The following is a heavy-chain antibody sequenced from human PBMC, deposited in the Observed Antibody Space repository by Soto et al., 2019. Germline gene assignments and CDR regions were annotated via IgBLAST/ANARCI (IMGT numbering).Heavy chain of an antibody. D-gene: IGHD2-8*01. Sequence: ASVKVSCKASGYTFTSYDINWVRQATGQGLEWMGWMYPNSGNTGYAQKFQGRVTMTRNTSISTAYMELSSLRSEDTAVYYCARTIVPTTRAAFDIWGQGTMVTVSS. CDR3: ARTIVPTTRAAFDI. CDR1: GYTFTSYD. V-gene: IGHV1-8*01. J-gene: IGHJ3*02. CDR2: MYPNSGNT.